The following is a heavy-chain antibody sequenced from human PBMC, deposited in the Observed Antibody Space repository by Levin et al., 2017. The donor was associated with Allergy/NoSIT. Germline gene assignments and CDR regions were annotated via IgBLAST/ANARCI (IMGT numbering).Heavy chain of an antibody. CDR2: ISYHTTIQ. J-gene: IGHJ4*02. CDR3: AKEGHMFEGPNYFDD. D-gene: IGHD3-16*01. V-gene: IGHV3-30*18. CDR1: GFTFSNYG. Sequence: LAGGSLRLSCAASGFTFSNYGMHWVRQAPGKGPEWVAVISYHTTIQHYADSAKGRFTISRDNFQNTLYLQMSGLRVDDTAVYYCAKEGHMFEGPNYFDDWGQGTLVTVSS.